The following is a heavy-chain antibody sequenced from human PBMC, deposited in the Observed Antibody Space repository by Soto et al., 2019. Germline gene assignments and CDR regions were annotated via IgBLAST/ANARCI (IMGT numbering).Heavy chain of an antibody. V-gene: IGHV1-3*01. CDR1: GFTFSSYG. CDR2: INAGNGDT. D-gene: IGHD1-26*01. Sequence: QVHLVQSGAEVKEPGASVRLSCKAFGFTFSSYGIHWVRQAPGQGLEWMGWINAGNGDTYYSQKFQGRVAISTNSSASTAYMELRGLRSEDTGVYYCARFLTGSYYQLHYWGQGSLVTVSS. J-gene: IGHJ4*02. CDR3: ARFLTGSYYQLHY.